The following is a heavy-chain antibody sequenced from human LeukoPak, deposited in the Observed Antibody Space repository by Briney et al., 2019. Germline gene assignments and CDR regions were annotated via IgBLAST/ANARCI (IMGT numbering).Heavy chain of an antibody. D-gene: IGHD4-17*01. J-gene: IGHJ4*02. CDR1: GFTFSNYG. Sequence: GGSLRLSCAASGFTFSNYGIHWVRQAPGKGLEWVSAISGSGGSTYYADSVKGRFTISRDNSKNTLYLQMNSLRAEDTAVYYCAKDQSPKVTTFDYWGQGTLVTVSS. V-gene: IGHV3-23*01. CDR2: ISGSGGST. CDR3: AKDQSPKVTTFDY.